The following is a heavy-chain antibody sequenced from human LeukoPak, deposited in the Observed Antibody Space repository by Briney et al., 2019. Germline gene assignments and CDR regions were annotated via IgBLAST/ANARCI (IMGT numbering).Heavy chain of an antibody. CDR2: ISGGGGST. Sequence: GGSLRLSCAASGFTFSSYAMNWVRQAPGKGLEWVSVISGGGGSTFYADSVKGRFTISRDNSENTLYLQMNSLRAEDTAIYYCAKDPPRTTLGMDVWGQGTTVTVSS. J-gene: IGHJ6*02. D-gene: IGHD1-1*01. CDR3: AKDPPRTTLGMDV. CDR1: GFTFSSYA. V-gene: IGHV3-23*01.